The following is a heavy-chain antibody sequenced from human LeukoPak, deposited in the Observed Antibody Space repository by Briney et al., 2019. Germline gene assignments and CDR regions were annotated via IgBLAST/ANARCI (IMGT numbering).Heavy chain of an antibody. Sequence: TGGSLRLSCAASGFTFSSYAMHWVRQAPGKGLEYVSAISSNGGSTYYANSVKGRFTISRDNSKNTLYLQMGSLRAEDMAVYCCARDPVLGSSSSYFDYWGQGTLVTVSS. CDR1: GFTFSSYA. J-gene: IGHJ4*02. CDR3: ARDPVLGSSSSYFDY. CDR2: ISSNGGST. D-gene: IGHD6-6*01. V-gene: IGHV3-64*01.